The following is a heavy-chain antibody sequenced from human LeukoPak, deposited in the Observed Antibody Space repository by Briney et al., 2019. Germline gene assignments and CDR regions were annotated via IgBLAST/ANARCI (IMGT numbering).Heavy chain of an antibody. D-gene: IGHD3-9*01. CDR3: ARDSYDILTGYYNGDFDY. V-gene: IGHV1-18*01. Sequence: ASVKVSCKASGYTFTSYGISWVRQAPGQWLEWMGWISAYNGNTNYAQKLQGRITMTTDTSTSTAYMELRSLRSDDTAVYYCARDSYDILTGYYNGDFDYWGQGTLVTVSS. J-gene: IGHJ4*02. CDR2: ISAYNGNT. CDR1: GYTFTSYG.